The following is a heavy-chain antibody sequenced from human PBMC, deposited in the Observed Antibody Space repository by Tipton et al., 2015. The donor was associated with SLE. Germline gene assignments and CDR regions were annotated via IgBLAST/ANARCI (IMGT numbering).Heavy chain of an antibody. V-gene: IGHV4-39*07. Sequence: TLSLTCTVSGGSISRSRYYRGWIRQPPGKGLEWIGSIYYSGSTYYKPSLKSRVTISVDTSKNQFSLKLSSVTAADTAVYYCARVGDYYGSGSLLDWGQGTLVTVSS. J-gene: IGHJ4*02. CDR1: GGSISRSRYY. D-gene: IGHD3-10*01. CDR3: ARVGDYYGSGSLLD. CDR2: IYYSGST.